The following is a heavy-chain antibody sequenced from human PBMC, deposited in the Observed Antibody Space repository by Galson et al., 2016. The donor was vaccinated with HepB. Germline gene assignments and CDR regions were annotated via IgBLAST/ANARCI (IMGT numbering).Heavy chain of an antibody. J-gene: IGHJ4*02. V-gene: IGHV3-11*06. Sequence: SLRLSCAASGFTFSDYYMSWIRQAPGKGLEWVSYISSSSSYTNYADSVKGRFTISRDNAKNSLYLQMNSLRAEDTAVYYCARVRHEGYGDYAFDYWGQGTLVTVSS. CDR2: ISSSSSYT. CDR3: ARVRHEGYGDYAFDY. D-gene: IGHD4-17*01. CDR1: GFTFSDYY.